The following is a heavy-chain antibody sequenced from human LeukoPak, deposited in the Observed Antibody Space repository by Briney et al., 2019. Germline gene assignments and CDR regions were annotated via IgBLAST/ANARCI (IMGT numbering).Heavy chain of an antibody. V-gene: IGHV4-39*01. CDR2: IYYSGST. D-gene: IGHD3-22*01. J-gene: IGHJ4*02. CDR1: GGSISSSSYY. Sequence: SETLSLTCTVSGGSISSSSYYWGWIRQPPGKGLEWIGSIYYSGSTYYNPSLKSRVTISVDTSKNQFSLKLSSVTAADTAVYYCARRSLQYYYDSSGYLNYYFDYWGQGTLVTVSS. CDR3: ARRSLQYYYDSSGYLNYYFDY.